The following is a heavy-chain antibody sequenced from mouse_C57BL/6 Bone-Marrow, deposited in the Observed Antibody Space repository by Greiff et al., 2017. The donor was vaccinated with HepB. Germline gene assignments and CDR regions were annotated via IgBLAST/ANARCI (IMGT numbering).Heavy chain of an antibody. J-gene: IGHJ4*01. CDR2: SRNKANDYTT. Sequence: EVNVVESGGGLVQSGRSLRLSCATSGFTFSDFYMEWVRQAPGKGLEWIAASRNKANDYTTEYSASVKGRFIVSRDTSQSILYLQMNALRAEDTAIYYCARDGYYAMDYWGQGTSVTVSS. CDR3: ARDGYYAMDY. CDR1: GFTFSDFY. V-gene: IGHV7-1*01.